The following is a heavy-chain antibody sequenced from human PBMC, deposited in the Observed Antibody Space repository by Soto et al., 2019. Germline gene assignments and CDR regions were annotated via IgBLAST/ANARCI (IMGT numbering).Heavy chain of an antibody. CDR3: ARWITDNWNSDAFDI. CDR1: GFTFSSYG. V-gene: IGHV3-33*01. J-gene: IGHJ3*02. Sequence: GGSLRLSCAASGFTFSSYGMHWVRQAPGKGLEWVAVIWYDGSNKYYADSVKGRFTISRDNSKNTLYLQMNSLRAEDTAVYYCARWITDNWNSDAFDIWGQGTMVTVSS. CDR2: IWYDGSNK. D-gene: IGHD1-7*01.